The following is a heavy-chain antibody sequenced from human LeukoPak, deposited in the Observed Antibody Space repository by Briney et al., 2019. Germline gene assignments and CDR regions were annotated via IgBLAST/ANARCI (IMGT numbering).Heavy chain of an antibody. Sequence: GGSLRLSCAASGFTFSSYWMSWVRQAPGKALVWLANIHLDGSEKYYVDSVKGRFTISRDNEKNSLYLQMNSLGAEDTVVYYCATYCSRVTFFDYWGGGTRVRVFS. CDR2: IHLDGSEK. J-gene: IGHJ4*02. CDR1: GFTFSSYW. CDR3: ATYCSRVTFFDY. D-gene: IGHD2-2*01. V-gene: IGHV3-7*02.